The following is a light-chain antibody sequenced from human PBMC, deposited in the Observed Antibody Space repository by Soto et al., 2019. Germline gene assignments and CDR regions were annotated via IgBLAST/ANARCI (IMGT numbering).Light chain of an antibody. CDR1: SSDVGGYNY. CDR2: DVS. CDR3: CSYAGSFFYV. V-gene: IGLV2-11*01. J-gene: IGLJ1*01. Sequence: QSVLPQPRSVSGSPGQSVTISCTGTSSDVGGYNYVSWYQQHPGKAPKLMIYDVSKRPSGVPDRFSGSKSGNTASLTISGLQAEDEADYYCCSYAGSFFYVFGTGTKVTVL.